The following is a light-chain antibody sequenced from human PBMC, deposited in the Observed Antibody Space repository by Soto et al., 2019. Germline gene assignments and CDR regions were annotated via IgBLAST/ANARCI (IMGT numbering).Light chain of an antibody. V-gene: IGKV3-15*01. CDR2: DAS. Sequence: EIVMTQSPATLSVSPGEGATLSCKASQNVYNNLAWYQQRPGQPPRLLIYDASTRATGISARFSGXXXXXXXXXTISSLQSEDFAVYFCQQCRNWPLTFGGGTKVEIK. CDR1: QNVYNN. CDR3: QQCRNWPLT. J-gene: IGKJ4*01.